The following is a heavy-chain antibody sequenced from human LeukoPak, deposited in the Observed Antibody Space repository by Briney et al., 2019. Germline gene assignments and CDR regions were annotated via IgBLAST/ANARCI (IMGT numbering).Heavy chain of an antibody. Sequence: GGSLRLSCAASGFTLSSYWIHWVRQAPGKGLAWVSRVNSDGSTTTYADSVKGRFTISRDNAKNTVYLQMNSLRAEDTGVYYCARTTYTSSRFDFWGQGTLVTVSS. CDR1: GFTLSSYW. V-gene: IGHV3-74*03. CDR2: VNSDGSTT. D-gene: IGHD6-13*01. CDR3: ARTTYTSSRFDF. J-gene: IGHJ4*02.